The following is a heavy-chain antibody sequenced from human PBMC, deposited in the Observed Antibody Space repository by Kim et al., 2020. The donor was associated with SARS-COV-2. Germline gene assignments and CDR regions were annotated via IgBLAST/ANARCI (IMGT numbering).Heavy chain of an antibody. D-gene: IGHD3-22*01. CDR3: AKPAWVGSGYYYVQKGRGAFDI. Sequence: GGSLRLSCAASGFTFSSYGMHWVRQAPGKGLEWVAVIWYDGSNKYYADSVKGRFTISRDNSKNTLYLQMNSLRAEDTAVYYCAKPAWVGSGYYYVQKGRGAFDIWGQGTMVTVSS. CDR2: IWYDGSNK. CDR1: GFTFSSYG. J-gene: IGHJ3*02. V-gene: IGHV3-33*06.